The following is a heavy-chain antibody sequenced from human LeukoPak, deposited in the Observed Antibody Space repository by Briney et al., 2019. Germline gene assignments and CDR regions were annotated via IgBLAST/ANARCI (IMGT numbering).Heavy chain of an antibody. Sequence: ASVKVSCKASGYTFTSYDINWVRQATGQGLEWMGWMNPNSGNTGYAQKFQGRVTITRNTSISTAYMELSSLRSEDTAVYYCARGLNRWGYSYANGMDVWGKGTTVTVSS. CDR2: MNPNSGNT. V-gene: IGHV1-8*03. D-gene: IGHD5-18*01. CDR1: GYTFTSYD. CDR3: ARGLNRWGYSYANGMDV. J-gene: IGHJ6*04.